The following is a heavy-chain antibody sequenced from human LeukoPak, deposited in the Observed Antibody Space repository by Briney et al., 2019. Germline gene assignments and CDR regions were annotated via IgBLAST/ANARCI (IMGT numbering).Heavy chain of an antibody. D-gene: IGHD3-22*01. CDR1: GYSFTDYY. Sequence: ASVKVSCKTSGYSFTDYYIHWVRRAPGQGLEWMGWVNPNSGGTKYGQKLQGRVTMTRDTSISTAHMELSRLNSDDAAVYYCARAGLRVYDSSGYYDSWGQGTLVTVSS. CDR3: ARAGLRVYDSSGYYDS. V-gene: IGHV1-2*02. CDR2: VNPNSGGT. J-gene: IGHJ5*01.